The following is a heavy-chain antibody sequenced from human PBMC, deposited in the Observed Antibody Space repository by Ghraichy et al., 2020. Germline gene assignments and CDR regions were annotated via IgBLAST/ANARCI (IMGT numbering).Heavy chain of an antibody. V-gene: IGHV3-48*01. D-gene: IGHD6-19*01. Sequence: LSLTCAASGFTFSSYSMNWVRQAPGKGLEWVSYISSSSSSTIYYADSVKGRFTISRDNAKNSLYLQMNSLRAEDTAVYYCARDLGYSSGWGQGTLVTVSS. CDR3: ARDLGYSSG. CDR1: GFTFSSYS. CDR2: ISSSSSSTI. J-gene: IGHJ4*02.